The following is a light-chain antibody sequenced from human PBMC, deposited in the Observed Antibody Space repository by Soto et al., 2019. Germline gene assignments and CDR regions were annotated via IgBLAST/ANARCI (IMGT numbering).Light chain of an antibody. Sequence: QSALTQPASVSGSPGQSITISCTGTNSDLGSYNLVSWFQQHPGKVPKVMIYEVSKRPSGVPDRFSGSKSGNTASLTVSGLQAEDEADYYCTSHAGTINLVFGGGTKLTVL. CDR1: NSDLGSYNL. V-gene: IGLV2-23*02. CDR2: EVS. CDR3: TSHAGTINLV. J-gene: IGLJ2*01.